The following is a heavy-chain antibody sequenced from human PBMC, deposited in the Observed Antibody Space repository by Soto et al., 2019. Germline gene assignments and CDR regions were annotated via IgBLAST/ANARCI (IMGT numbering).Heavy chain of an antibody. J-gene: IGHJ6*03. V-gene: IGHV3-48*01. CDR3: ARDSEGAPTADYYYMDV. Sequence: GGYLRLSCAASGFTFSSYSMKWVRQAPGKGLERVSYISSSSSTIYYADSVKGRFTISRDNAKNSLYLQMNSLRAEDTSVYYCARDSEGAPTADYYYMDVWGKGTTVTVSS. CDR2: ISSSSSTI. CDR1: GFTFSSYS. D-gene: IGHD1-26*01.